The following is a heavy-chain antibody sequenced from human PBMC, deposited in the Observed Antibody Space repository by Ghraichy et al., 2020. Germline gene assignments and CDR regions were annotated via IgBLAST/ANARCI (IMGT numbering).Heavy chain of an antibody. CDR1: GDSISTYY. J-gene: IGHJ6*02. CDR2: IYTSGST. V-gene: IGHV4-4*07. D-gene: IGHD3-22*01. Sequence: SETLSHTCTVSGDSISTYYWSWIRQPAGKGLEWIGRIYTSGSTNYNPSLKSRVTMSVDTSKNQFSLKLNSVTAADTAVYYCARDSSGYYTPDYYYYGMDVWGQGTTVTVSS. CDR3: ARDSSGYYTPDYYYYGMDV.